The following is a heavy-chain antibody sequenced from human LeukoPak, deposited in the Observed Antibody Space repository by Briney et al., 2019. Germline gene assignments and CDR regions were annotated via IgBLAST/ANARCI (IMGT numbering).Heavy chain of an antibody. V-gene: IGHV4-30-4*08. CDR2: IYYSGST. CDR3: ATNQGYSGYGSYWYFDL. J-gene: IGHJ2*01. D-gene: IGHD5-12*01. Sequence: SETLSLTCTVSGGTFSSGNYYWSWIRQRPGMGLEWIGYIYYSGSTNDNPSLKSRVTISVNTSKNQFSLKRSAVTAADTAVYYCATNQGYSGYGSYWYFDLWGRGTPVSVSS. CDR1: GGTFSSGNYY.